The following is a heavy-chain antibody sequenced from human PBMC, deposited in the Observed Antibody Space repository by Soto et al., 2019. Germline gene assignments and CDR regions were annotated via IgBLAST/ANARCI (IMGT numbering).Heavy chain of an antibody. D-gene: IGHD1-26*01. J-gene: IGHJ4*02. V-gene: IGHV4-34*02. CDR2: IHPSGRA. CDR1: GGSSSGSY. CDR3: ARGQDRAKVGY. Sequence: QVQLQPWGAGLLKPSETLSLTCAVHGGSSSGSYWSWIRQPPGMGLEWIGEIHPSGRADYSPSLKSRLSISLDTSRDQFSLKLTSVTAADTAVYYCARGQDRAKVGYWGQGTLVTVSS.